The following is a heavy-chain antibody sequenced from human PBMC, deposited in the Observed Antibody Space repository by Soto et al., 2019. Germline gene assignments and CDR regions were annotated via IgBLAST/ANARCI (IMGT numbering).Heavy chain of an antibody. D-gene: IGHD2-15*01. Sequence: GGSLRLSCAASGFNFSAYWMNWVRQAPGKGLEGVANINDDGSRNSFSDFVEGRFTISRDNAKNSLYLQMHSLRAEDTAVYYCVRGMSTPGVAFWGQGTLVTVSS. CDR2: INDDGSRN. V-gene: IGHV3-7*03. J-gene: IGHJ4*02. CDR1: GFNFSAYW. CDR3: VRGMSTPGVAF.